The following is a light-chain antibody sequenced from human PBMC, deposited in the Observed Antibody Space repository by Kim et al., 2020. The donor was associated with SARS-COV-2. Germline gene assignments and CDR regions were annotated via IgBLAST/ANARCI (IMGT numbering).Light chain of an antibody. J-gene: IGKJ4*01. V-gene: IGKV3-20*01. CDR2: GAS. CDR3: QQYAGSPLT. Sequence: SPGERATLSCRASQSVSSNSLAWYQQKPGQAPRLLIYGASSRATGIPDRFSGSASGTDFTLTINRLEPEDFAVYYCQQYAGSPLTFGGGTKVEIK. CDR1: QSVSSNS.